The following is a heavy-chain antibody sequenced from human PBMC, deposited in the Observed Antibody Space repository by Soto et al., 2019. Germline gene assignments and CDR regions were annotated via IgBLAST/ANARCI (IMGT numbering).Heavy chain of an antibody. Sequence: VGSLRLSCAASGLTFSSYGMHWVRQAPGKGLEWVAVIWYDGSNKYYADSVKGRFTISRDNSKNTLYLQMNSLRAEDTAVYYCARDRGYYGSGSFSYYYYGMDVWGQGTTVTVSS. V-gene: IGHV3-33*01. D-gene: IGHD3-10*01. CDR3: ARDRGYYGSGSFSYYYYGMDV. CDR2: IWYDGSNK. J-gene: IGHJ6*02. CDR1: GLTFSSYG.